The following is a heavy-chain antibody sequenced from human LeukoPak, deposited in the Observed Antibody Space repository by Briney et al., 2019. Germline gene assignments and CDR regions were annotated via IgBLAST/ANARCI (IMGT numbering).Heavy chain of an antibody. CDR3: ARDVSLKLWFAY. Sequence: GGSLRLSCAASGFTVGTNYMSWVRQAPGKGLEWVSVMYSGGSTYYADSVKGRFTISRDNSKNTLCLQMNSLRADDTAVYYCARDVSLKLWFAYWGQGTQVTVSS. CDR1: GFTVGTNY. J-gene: IGHJ4*02. D-gene: IGHD2/OR15-2a*01. CDR2: MYSGGST. V-gene: IGHV3-53*01.